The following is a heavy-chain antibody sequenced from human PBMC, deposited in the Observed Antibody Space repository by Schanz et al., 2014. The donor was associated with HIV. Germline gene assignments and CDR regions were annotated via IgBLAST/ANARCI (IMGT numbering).Heavy chain of an antibody. CDR3: ANSGYCTSGVCYTRGYDTDV. D-gene: IGHD2-8*01. J-gene: IGHJ6*02. CDR1: GFTFRQYG. Sequence: DVQLVESGGGVVRPGGSLRLSCAASGFTFRQYGMSWVRQGPGKGLEWVSGVNWDGGITGYADSVKGRFTISRDNAKNSLFLQMASLRDEDTAVYYCANSGYCTSGVCYTRGYDTDVWGQGTTVTVSS. V-gene: IGHV3-20*04. CDR2: VNWDGGIT.